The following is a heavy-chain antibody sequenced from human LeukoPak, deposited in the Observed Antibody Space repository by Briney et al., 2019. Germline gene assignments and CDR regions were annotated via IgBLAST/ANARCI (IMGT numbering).Heavy chain of an antibody. J-gene: IGHJ4*02. V-gene: IGHV4-59*01. Sequence: SETLSLTCTVSGGSISGYYWSWIRQPPGKGLEWIGYMYYSGSTNHNPSLKSRVTISVDTSKNQFSLKLSSVTAADTAVYYCARAWATDYFDYWGQGTLVTVSS. CDR1: GGSISGYY. CDR3: ARAWATDYFDY. CDR2: MYYSGST.